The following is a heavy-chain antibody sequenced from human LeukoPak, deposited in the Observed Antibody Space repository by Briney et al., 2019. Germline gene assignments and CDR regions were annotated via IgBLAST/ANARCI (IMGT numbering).Heavy chain of an antibody. V-gene: IGHV5-51*01. CDR2: IYPGDSDT. CDR3: AGARSPGLDY. J-gene: IGHJ4*02. Sequence: GGSLKISCKGSGYRFTSYWNGWVPQVPGKGVEWGGIIYPGDSDTRYSPSFQGQVTISADKSISTAYLQWSSLKASDTAMYYCAGARSPGLDYWGQGTLVTVSS. CDR1: GYRFTSYW. D-gene: IGHD2-15*01.